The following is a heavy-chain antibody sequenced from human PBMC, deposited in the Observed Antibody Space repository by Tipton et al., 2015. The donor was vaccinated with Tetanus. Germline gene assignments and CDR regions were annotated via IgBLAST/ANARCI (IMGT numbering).Heavy chain of an antibody. D-gene: IGHD1-14*01. CDR2: IHPADSDT. CDR3: ARHSPSLVPDNN. J-gene: IGHJ4*02. V-gene: IGHV5-51*01. Sequence: QLVQSGAEVKKPGESLKISCKGSGYRFTDYWIGWVRQMSGGGLEWMGIIHPADSDTRYSPSFQGQVTISVDKSVNTAYLQWGSLKASDTAMYYCARHSPSLVPDNNWGQGTLVTVAS. CDR1: GYRFTDYW.